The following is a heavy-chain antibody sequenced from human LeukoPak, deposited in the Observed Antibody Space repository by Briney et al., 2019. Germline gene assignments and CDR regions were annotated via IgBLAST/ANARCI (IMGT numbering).Heavy chain of an antibody. D-gene: IGHD3-22*01. CDR3: ARGRKGGYYYDSSGYYHNWFDP. CDR1: GGSFSGYY. J-gene: IGHJ5*02. CDR2: INHSGST. Sequence: SETLSLTCAVYGGSFSGYYWSWIRQPPGKGLEWIGEINHSGSTNYNPSLKSRVTISVDTSKNQFSLKLSSVTAADTAVYYCARGRKGGYYYDSSGYYHNWFDPWGQGTLVTVSS. V-gene: IGHV4-34*01.